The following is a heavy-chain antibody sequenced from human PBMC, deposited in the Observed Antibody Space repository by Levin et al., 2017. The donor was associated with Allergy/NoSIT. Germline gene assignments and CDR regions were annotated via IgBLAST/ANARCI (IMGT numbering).Heavy chain of an antibody. Sequence: ASVKVSCKASGYTFTGYYMHWVRQAPGQGLEWMGWINPNSGGTNYAQKFQGRVTMTRDTSISTAYMELSRLRSDDTAVYYCARGYGSGSYYKSLSDYWGQGTLVTVSS. CDR3: ARGYGSGSYYKSLSDY. D-gene: IGHD3-10*01. J-gene: IGHJ4*02. V-gene: IGHV1-2*02. CDR1: GYTFTGYY. CDR2: INPNSGGT.